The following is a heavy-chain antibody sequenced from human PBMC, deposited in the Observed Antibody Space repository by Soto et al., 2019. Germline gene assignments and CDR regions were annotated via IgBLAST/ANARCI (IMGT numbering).Heavy chain of an antibody. D-gene: IGHD3-10*01. V-gene: IGHV3-21*06. J-gene: IGHJ4*02. CDR2: ITDTGGDT. CDR1: GITFGSRA. CDR3: ARVGAYFGEFDHFDY. Sequence: GGSLRLSCVASGITFGSRAMSWVRQAPGEGLEWVSTITDTGGDTKYADSVKGRFAIFRANAENSVYLQVNSLRAEDTAVYYCARVGAYFGEFDHFDYWGQGTPVTVSS.